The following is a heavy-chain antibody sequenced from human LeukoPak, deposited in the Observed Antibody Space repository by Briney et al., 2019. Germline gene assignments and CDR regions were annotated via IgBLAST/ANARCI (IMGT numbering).Heavy chain of an antibody. CDR2: INQDGTEK. CDR3: ARENWVYDGSLDY. D-gene: IGHD5/OR15-5a*01. V-gene: IGHV3-7*01. Sequence: PGGSLRLSCAASGFTFTTYWMSWVRQLPGKGLEWVANINQDGTEKYYVDSVKGRFTISRDNAKSSLYLQMSSLRAEDTAVYFCARENWVYDGSLDYWGQGTLVTVSS. CDR1: GFTFTTYW. J-gene: IGHJ4*02.